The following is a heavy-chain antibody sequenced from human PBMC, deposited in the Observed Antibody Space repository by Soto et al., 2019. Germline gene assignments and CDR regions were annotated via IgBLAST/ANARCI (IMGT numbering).Heavy chain of an antibody. CDR2: ITSDGVST. V-gene: IGHV3-23*01. Sequence: EVQLLESGGGLVQPGGSLRLSCAASRFTFSSYAMTWVRQAPGKGLEWVSTITSDGVSTYYADSVKGRFTISRDNSKNMVYLHINSLRAEDTAVYYCSKSGDGYWGQGTLVTVSS. J-gene: IGHJ4*02. CDR3: SKSGDGY. CDR1: RFTFSSYA. D-gene: IGHD3-10*01.